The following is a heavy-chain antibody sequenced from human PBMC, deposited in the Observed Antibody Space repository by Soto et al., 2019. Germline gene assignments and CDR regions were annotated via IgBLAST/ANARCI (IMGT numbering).Heavy chain of an antibody. CDR1: GFTFSNYG. Sequence: QVQLVESGGGVVQPGRSLRLSCAASGFTFSNYGMHWVRQAPGKGLEWVAVMWYDGSNKYYADSVKGRFTISRDTSKNTLYLQMNSLRAGDTAVYYCARERIAAAGTAYFDYWGQGTLVTVSS. D-gene: IGHD6-13*01. CDR2: MWYDGSNK. J-gene: IGHJ4*02. V-gene: IGHV3-33*01. CDR3: ARERIAAAGTAYFDY.